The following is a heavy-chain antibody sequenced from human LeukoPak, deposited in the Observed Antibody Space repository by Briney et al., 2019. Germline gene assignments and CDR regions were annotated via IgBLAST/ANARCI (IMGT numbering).Heavy chain of an antibody. Sequence: SVKVSCKASGYTFTGYYLNWVRQAPGQGLEWMGGIIPIFGTANYAQKFQGRVTITADESTSTAYMELSSLRSEDTAVYYCARTRDSSGYYYFYYFDYWGQGTLVTVSS. CDR3: ARTRDSSGYYYFYYFDY. D-gene: IGHD3-22*01. CDR2: IIPIFGTA. V-gene: IGHV1-69*13. CDR1: GYTFTGYY. J-gene: IGHJ4*02.